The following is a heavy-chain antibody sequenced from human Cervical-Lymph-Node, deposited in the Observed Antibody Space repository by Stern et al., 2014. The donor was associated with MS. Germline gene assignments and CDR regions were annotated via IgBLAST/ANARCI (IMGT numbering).Heavy chain of an antibody. J-gene: IGHJ4*02. Sequence: QVQLQQSGPGLVKPSETLSLTCTVSRGSINNNYWSWIRQPPGKGLEWIGYIHYTGSTNYNPSLKSRVTVSVDRSKNQLSLKLTSVPSADTAVYSCARVDDCGGACSPPRSFDYWGQGALVTVSS. CDR3: ARVDDCGGACSPPRSFDY. CDR2: IHYTGST. CDR1: RGSINNNY. D-gene: IGHD2-21*02. V-gene: IGHV4-59*01.